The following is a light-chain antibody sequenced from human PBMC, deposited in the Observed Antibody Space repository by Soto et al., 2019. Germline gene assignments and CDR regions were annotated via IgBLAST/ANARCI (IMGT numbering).Light chain of an antibody. J-gene: IGLJ2*01. CDR2: DVS. Sequence: QSALTQPASVSGSPGQSITISCTGTSSDVGGYNYVSWYQQHPGKAPKLMIYDVSNRPSGVSNRFSGSKSGNTASLTISGLQGEDEADYYCSSYTSSSTLGVVFGRGPKLIVL. V-gene: IGLV2-14*01. CDR1: SSDVGGYNY. CDR3: SSYTSSSTLGVV.